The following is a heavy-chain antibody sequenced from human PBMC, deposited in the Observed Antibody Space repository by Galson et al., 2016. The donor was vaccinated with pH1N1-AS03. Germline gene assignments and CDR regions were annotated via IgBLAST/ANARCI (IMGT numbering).Heavy chain of an antibody. CDR1: GGSISRTSYC. CDR3: ARGNPFLGSSWYEDS. Sequence: LSLTCTVSGGSISRTSYCWGWLRQPPGKGLEWIGSIYYSGSTYYNPSLKSRVSISVDTSKDQFSLNLSSMTAADAAVYYVARGNPFLGSSWYEDSWGQGTLVIVSS. J-gene: IGHJ4*02. D-gene: IGHD6-13*01. CDR2: IYYSGST. V-gene: IGHV4-39*07.